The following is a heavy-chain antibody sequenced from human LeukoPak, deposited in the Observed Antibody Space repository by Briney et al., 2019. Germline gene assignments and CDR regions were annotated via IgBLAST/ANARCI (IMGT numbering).Heavy chain of an antibody. CDR3: VLWFGESFPFDP. Sequence: GEALKISCKGSGYSFTSYWMSWVRQMPGKGLKWMGRIDPSDSYTNYSPSFQGHVTISADKSISTAYLQWSSLKASDTAMYYCVLWFGESFPFDPWGQGTLVTVSS. CDR1: GYSFTSYW. D-gene: IGHD3-10*01. CDR2: IDPSDSYT. J-gene: IGHJ5*02. V-gene: IGHV5-10-1*01.